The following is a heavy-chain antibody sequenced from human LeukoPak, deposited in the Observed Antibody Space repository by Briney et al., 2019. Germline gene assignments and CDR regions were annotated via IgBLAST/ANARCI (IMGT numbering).Heavy chain of an antibody. V-gene: IGHV1-2*02. CDR1: GYTFTSYY. Sequence: ASVKVSCKASGYTFTSYYLHWVRQAPGQGLEWMGWINPNSGGTDYAQKFQGRVTMTRDTSISTAYMELSRLRFDDTAVYYCARDQARAVPAHYYWGQGTLVTVSS. J-gene: IGHJ4*02. CDR2: INPNSGGT. CDR3: ARDQARAVPAHYY. D-gene: IGHD2-2*01.